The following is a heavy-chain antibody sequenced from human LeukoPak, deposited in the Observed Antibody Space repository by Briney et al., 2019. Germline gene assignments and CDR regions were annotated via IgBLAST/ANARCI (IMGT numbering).Heavy chain of an antibody. D-gene: IGHD3-22*01. V-gene: IGHV3-33*06. CDR2: IWYDGSKT. CDR3: AKECYDRSGYCFDQ. Sequence: AGGSLRLSCTTSGFTFTNYGINWVRRAPGKGLEWVAAIWYDGSKTSYTDSVKGRFTVSRDISKNTVYLQMNGLKAEDTAVYYCAKECYDRSGYCFDQWGQGTLVTVSS. J-gene: IGHJ4*02. CDR1: GFTFTNYG.